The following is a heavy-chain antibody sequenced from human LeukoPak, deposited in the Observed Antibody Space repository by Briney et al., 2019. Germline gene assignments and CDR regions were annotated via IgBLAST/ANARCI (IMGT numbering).Heavy chain of an antibody. V-gene: IGHV4-39*07. CDR3: ARGNRYYDFWSGSGTNYFDY. J-gene: IGHJ4*02. Sequence: PSETLSLTCTVSGGSIRSSYYYWGWIRQPPGKGLEWIGSIYDSGSTYYNPSLKSRVTISVDTSKNQFSLKLSSVTAADTAVYYCARGNRYYDFWSGSGTNYFDYWGQGTLVTVSS. D-gene: IGHD3-3*01. CDR2: IYDSGST. CDR1: GGSIRSSYYY.